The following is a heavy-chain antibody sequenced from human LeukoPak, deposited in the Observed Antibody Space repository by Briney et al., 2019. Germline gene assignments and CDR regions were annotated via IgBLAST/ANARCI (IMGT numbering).Heavy chain of an antibody. CDR2: IYYSGST. CDR1: GGSISSGGYY. Sequence: PSQTLSLTCTVSGGSISSGGYYWSWIRQHPGKGLEWIGYIYYSGSTYYNPSLKSRVTISVDTSKNQFSLKLSSVTAADTAVYYCARARVGWLQFFDYWGQGTLVTVSS. J-gene: IGHJ4*02. V-gene: IGHV4-31*03. D-gene: IGHD5-24*01. CDR3: ARARVGWLQFFDY.